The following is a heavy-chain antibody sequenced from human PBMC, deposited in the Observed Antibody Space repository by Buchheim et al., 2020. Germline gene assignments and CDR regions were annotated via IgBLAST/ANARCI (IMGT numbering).Heavy chain of an antibody. CDR2: INPNSGGT. Sequence: QVQLVQSGAEVKKVGASVKVSCKASGYTFTGYYMHWVRQAPGQGLEWMGWINPNSGGTHSAQKFQGWVTMTRDTSIHTVYMDLSRLRSDDTAVYYCARGYNSSWYYFDHWGQGTL. CDR3: ARGYNSSWYYFDH. J-gene: IGHJ4*02. D-gene: IGHD6-13*01. CDR1: GYTFTGYY. V-gene: IGHV1-2*04.